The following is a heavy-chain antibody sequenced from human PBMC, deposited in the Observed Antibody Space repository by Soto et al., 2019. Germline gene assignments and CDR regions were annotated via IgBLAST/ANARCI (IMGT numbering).Heavy chain of an antibody. CDR2: IYYSGST. CDR1: GGSISSYY. D-gene: IGHD5-18*01. CDR3: ARTYSYGYYYYGMDV. Sequence: PSETLSLTCTVSGGSISSYYWSWIRQPPGKGLEWIGYIYYSGSTNYNPSLKSRVTISVDTSKNQFSLKLSFVTAADTAVYYCARTYSYGYYYYGMDVWGQGTTVTVSS. V-gene: IGHV4-59*01. J-gene: IGHJ6*02.